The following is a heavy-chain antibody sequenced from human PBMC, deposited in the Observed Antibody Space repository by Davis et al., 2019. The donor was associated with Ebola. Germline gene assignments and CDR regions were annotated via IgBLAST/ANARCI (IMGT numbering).Heavy chain of an antibody. Sequence: PGGSLRLSCAASGFTFSSYWMHWVRQAPGKGLEWVSYISSSSTVIYYADSVKGRFTISRDNAKNSLYLQMNSLRDEDTAVYYCAPMGVDLFDPWGQGTLVTVSS. CDR3: APMGVDLFDP. CDR2: ISSSSTVI. D-gene: IGHD3-3*01. CDR1: GFTFSSYW. V-gene: IGHV3-48*02. J-gene: IGHJ5*02.